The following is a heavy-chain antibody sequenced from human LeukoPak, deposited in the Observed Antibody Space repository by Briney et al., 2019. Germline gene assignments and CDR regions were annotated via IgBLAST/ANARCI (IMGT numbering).Heavy chain of an antibody. Sequence: SETLSLTCAVYGGSFSGYYWSWLRQPPGKGLEWVGEINHSGSTNYTPSLKSRVTISVDTSKNQFSLKLSSVTAADTAVYYCARAALRWFGDPGLDYWGQGTLVTVSS. CDR3: ARAALRWFGDPGLDY. V-gene: IGHV4-34*01. D-gene: IGHD3-10*01. CDR1: GGSFSGYY. CDR2: INHSGST. J-gene: IGHJ4*02.